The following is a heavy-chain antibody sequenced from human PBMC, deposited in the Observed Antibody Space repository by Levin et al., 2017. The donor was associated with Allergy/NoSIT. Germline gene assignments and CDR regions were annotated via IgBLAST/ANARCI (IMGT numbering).Heavy chain of an antibody. CDR1: GFTFSDHY. D-gene: IGHD6-13*01. CDR2: IRNKANSFST. J-gene: IGHJ3*02. Sequence: PGGSLRLSCAASGFTFSDHYMDWVRQAPGKGLEWVARIRNKANSFSTEYAASVKGRFTISRDDSKNSVSLQMNSLKTEDTAVYYCARIRLAPAGGAKAFDIWGQGTLVTVSS. V-gene: IGHV3-72*01. CDR3: ARIRLAPAGGAKAFDI.